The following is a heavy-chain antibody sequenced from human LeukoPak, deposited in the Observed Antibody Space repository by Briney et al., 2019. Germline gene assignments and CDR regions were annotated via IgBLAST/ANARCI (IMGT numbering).Heavy chain of an antibody. CDR2: ISGSGGST. V-gene: IGHV3-23*01. CDR3: AGRGILTGYYDYFDY. J-gene: IGHJ4*02. D-gene: IGHD3-9*01. Sequence: GGSLRLSCAASGFTFSSYGMSWVRQAPGKGLEWVSAISGSGGSTYYADSVKGRFTISRDNSKNTLYLQMNSLRAEDTAVYYCAGRGILTGYYDYFDYWGQGTLVTVSS. CDR1: GFTFSSYG.